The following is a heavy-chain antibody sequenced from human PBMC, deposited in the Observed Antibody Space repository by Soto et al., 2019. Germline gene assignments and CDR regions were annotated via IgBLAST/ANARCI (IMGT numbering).Heavy chain of an antibody. CDR3: ASSTRATNPYYYYYYGMDV. J-gene: IGHJ6*02. CDR2: IIPIFGTA. V-gene: IGHV1-69*06. D-gene: IGHD1-26*01. Sequence: ASVKVSCKASGGTFSSYAISWVRQAPGQGLEWMGEIIPIFGTANYAQKFQGRVTITADKSTSTAYMELSSLRSEDTAVYYCASSTRATNPYYYYYYGMDVWGQGTTVTVSS. CDR1: GGTFSSYA.